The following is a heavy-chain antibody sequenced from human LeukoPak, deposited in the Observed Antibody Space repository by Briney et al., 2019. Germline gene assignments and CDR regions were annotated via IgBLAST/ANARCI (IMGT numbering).Heavy chain of an antibody. CDR3: ARYADFWSGYQDYYYYYMEV. Sequence: SVTLSLTCTVSSVSINSSSYYWGSIRQPPGWGVEWIRSIYSSKSTNYNHSLKSRVTVAADTSTNKFSLKLSSVTAAVTSVAFCARYADFWSGYQDYYYYYMEVWRRGTTVTVSS. D-gene: IGHD3-3*01. V-gene: IGHV4-39*07. J-gene: IGHJ6*03. CDR2: IYSSKST. CDR1: SVSINSSSYY.